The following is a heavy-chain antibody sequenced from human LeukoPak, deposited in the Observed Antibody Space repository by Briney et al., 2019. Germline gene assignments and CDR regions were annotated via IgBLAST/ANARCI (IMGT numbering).Heavy chain of an antibody. Sequence: SETLSLTCTVSGGSISSVNYYWSWIRQPPGKGLEWIGYIYTSGSTNYNPSLKSRVTISVDTSKNQFSLKLSSVTAADTAVYYCARPRSDGSFDPWGQGTLVTVSS. CDR1: GGSISSVNYY. CDR3: ARPRSDGSFDP. V-gene: IGHV4-4*09. J-gene: IGHJ5*02. D-gene: IGHD6-19*01. CDR2: IYTSGST.